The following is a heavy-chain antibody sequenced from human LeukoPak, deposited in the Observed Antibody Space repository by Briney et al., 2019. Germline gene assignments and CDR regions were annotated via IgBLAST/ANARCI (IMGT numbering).Heavy chain of an antibody. V-gene: IGHV4-34*01. CDR3: ARGRGVSSGWYGRGDY. Sequence: SETLSLTCAVYGGSFSGYYWSWIRQPPGKGLEWIGEINHSGSTNYNPSLKSRVTISVDTSKNQFSLKLSSVTAADTAVYYRARGRGVSSGWYGRGDYWGQGTLVTVSS. D-gene: IGHD6-19*01. CDR2: INHSGST. CDR1: GGSFSGYY. J-gene: IGHJ4*02.